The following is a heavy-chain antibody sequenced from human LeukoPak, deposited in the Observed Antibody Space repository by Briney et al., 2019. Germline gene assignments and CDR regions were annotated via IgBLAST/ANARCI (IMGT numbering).Heavy chain of an antibody. CDR1: GGSISSYY. V-gene: IGHV4-59*01. CDR2: IYYSGST. CDR3: ARVLAEGGIAARPLHFDY. Sequence: KASETLSLTCTVSGGSISSYYWSWIRQPPGKGLEWIGYIYYSGSTNYNPSLKSRVTISVDRSKNQFSLKLSSVTAADTAVYYCARVLAEGGIAARPLHFDYWGQGTLVTVSS. D-gene: IGHD6-6*01. J-gene: IGHJ4*02.